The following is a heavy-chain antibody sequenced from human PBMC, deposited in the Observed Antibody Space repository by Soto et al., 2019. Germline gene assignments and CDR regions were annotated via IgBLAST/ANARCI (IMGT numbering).Heavy chain of an antibody. D-gene: IGHD6-19*01. Sequence: PWQTLSLPCPISGDSVSTTSAAWSLIRQSPSRGLEWLGRTYYRSKWYSDYAVSVKSRITINPDTSKNQFSLQLNSVTPEDTAVYYCARGSYYSGWVWGQGTLVPVSP. V-gene: IGHV6-1*01. CDR2: TYYRSKWYS. J-gene: IGHJ4*02. CDR1: GDSVSTTSAA. CDR3: ARGSYYSGWV.